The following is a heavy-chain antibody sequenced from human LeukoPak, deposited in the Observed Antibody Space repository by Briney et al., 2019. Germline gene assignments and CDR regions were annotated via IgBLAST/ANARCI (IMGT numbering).Heavy chain of an antibody. Sequence: SETLSLTCTVSAASISSSSYYWSWIRQPPGKRLEWIGYIYYSGSTNYNPSLKSRVTISVDTSKNQFSLKLSSVTAADTAVYYCATMVVTQAFDIWGQGTMVTVSS. J-gene: IGHJ3*02. CDR2: IYYSGST. D-gene: IGHD4-23*01. CDR3: ATMVVTQAFDI. V-gene: IGHV4-61*01. CDR1: AASISSSSYY.